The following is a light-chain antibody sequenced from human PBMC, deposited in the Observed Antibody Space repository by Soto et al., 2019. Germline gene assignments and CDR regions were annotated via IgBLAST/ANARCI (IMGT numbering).Light chain of an antibody. CDR2: GAS. CDR1: HSVRSF. Sequence: EIVMTQSPATLSVSPGERATLSCRASHSVRSFLAWYQQKPGQAPRLLIHGASTRATGIPGRFSGSGSGTDFTLTITRLEPEDSAMYYCQQYGSSGGITFGHGTRLEIK. J-gene: IGKJ5*01. CDR3: QQYGSSGGIT. V-gene: IGKV3-20*01.